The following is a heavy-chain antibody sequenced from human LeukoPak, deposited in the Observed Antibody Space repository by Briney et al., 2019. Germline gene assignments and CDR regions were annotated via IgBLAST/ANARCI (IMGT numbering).Heavy chain of an antibody. CDR1: GFTFGSYA. V-gene: IGHV3-23*01. D-gene: IGHD6-19*01. CDR2: ISGSGGST. J-gene: IGHJ4*02. Sequence: GGSLRLSCAASGFTFGSYAMSWVRQAPGKGPEWVSAISGSGGSTYYADSVKGRFTISRDNSKNALYLQMNSLRAEDTAVYYCAKGNEDSSGWPLLFDYWGQGTLATVSS. CDR3: AKGNEDSSGWPLLFDY.